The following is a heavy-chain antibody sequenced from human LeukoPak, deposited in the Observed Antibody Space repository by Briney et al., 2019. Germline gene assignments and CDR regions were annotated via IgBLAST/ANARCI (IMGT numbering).Heavy chain of an antibody. D-gene: IGHD3-9*01. V-gene: IGHV4-4*02. CDR3: GKTDIYFNPIDY. CDR1: GVSICSSEW. CDR2: IHRDGRT. Sequence: PSGTLSLTCAVSGVSICSSEWWIWVRQPPGQGLEWIGEIHRDGRTRYNPSLQSRVTMSIDYSKNQISLEVTSVTAADTAIYYCGKTDIYFNPIDYWGPGSLVTVSS. J-gene: IGHJ4*02.